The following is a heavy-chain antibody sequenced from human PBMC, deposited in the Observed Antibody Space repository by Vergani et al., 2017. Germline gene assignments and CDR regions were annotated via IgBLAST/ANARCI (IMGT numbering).Heavy chain of an antibody. CDR1: GFTFSSYG. D-gene: IGHD1-26*01. CDR3: ARNLLSGGSGSYCRAWLQDFRPADY. V-gene: IGHV3-33*01. J-gene: IGHJ4*02. Sequence: QVQLVESGGGVVQPGRSLRLSCAASGFTFSSYGMHWVRQAPGKGLEWVAVIWYDGSNKYYADSVKGRFTIYRDNSKNTLYLQMNSLRAEDTAVYYCARNLLSGGSGSYCRAWLQDFRPADYWGQGTLVTVSS. CDR2: IWYDGSNK.